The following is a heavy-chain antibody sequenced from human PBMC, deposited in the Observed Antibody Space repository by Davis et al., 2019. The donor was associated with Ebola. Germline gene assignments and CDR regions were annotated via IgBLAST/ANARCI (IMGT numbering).Heavy chain of an antibody. V-gene: IGHV4-4*09. CDR3: AKLSTAVTSFDF. Sequence: SETLSLTCTVSGGSINDYHLSWIRQPPGKGLELIGYVYFNGRIKYNPSLKIRVTVSVDTSKNQFSLKVTSVTAADTAVYYCAKLSTAVTSFDFWGQGSLVTVSS. D-gene: IGHD4-17*01. CDR2: VYFNGRI. J-gene: IGHJ4*02. CDR1: GGSINDYH.